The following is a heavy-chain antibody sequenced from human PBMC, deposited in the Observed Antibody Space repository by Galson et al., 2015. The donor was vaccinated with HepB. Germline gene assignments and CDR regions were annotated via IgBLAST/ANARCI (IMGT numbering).Heavy chain of an antibody. J-gene: IGHJ5*02. V-gene: IGHV1-3*01. CDR3: ARVVLVDGLEWLHGGRFDP. CDR2: INAGNGNT. CDR1: GYTFTSYA. Sequence: SVKVSCKASGYTFTSYAMHWVRQAPGQRLEWMGWINAGNGNTKYSQKFQGRITITRDTSASTAYMELSSLRSEDTAVYYCARVVLVDGLEWLHGGRFDPWGQGTLVTVSS. D-gene: IGHD3-3*01.